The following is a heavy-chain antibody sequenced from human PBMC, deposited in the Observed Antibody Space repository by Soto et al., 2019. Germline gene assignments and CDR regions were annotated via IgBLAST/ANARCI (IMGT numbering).Heavy chain of an antibody. V-gene: IGHV5-10-1*01. CDR1: GYSFTIYW. CDR3: ARQASARPSDY. CDR2: IDPSDSYT. Sequence: PGESLKISGKGSGYSFTIYWISWVRLMPGKGLEWMGRIDPSDSYTNYSPSFQGHVTISADKSISTAYLQWSSLKASDTAMYYCARQASARPSDYWGQGTLVTVSS. D-gene: IGHD6-6*01. J-gene: IGHJ4*02.